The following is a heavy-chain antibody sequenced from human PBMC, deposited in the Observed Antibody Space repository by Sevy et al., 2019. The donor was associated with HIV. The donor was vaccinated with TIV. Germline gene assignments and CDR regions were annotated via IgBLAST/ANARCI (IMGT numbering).Heavy chain of an antibody. J-gene: IGHJ6*02. CDR2: ISDSGGST. CDR1: GFTFSTYA. V-gene: IGHV3-23*01. CDR3: ARRPDFGRVIPTGVMDV. D-gene: IGHD3-3*01. Sequence: GGSLRLSCAASGFTFSTYAMSWVRQTPGKGLQWVSVISDSGGSTYYADPVKGRFTISRDNSKNTLYLQMNSLRAEDTAVYYCARRPDFGRVIPTGVMDVWGQGSAVTVSS.